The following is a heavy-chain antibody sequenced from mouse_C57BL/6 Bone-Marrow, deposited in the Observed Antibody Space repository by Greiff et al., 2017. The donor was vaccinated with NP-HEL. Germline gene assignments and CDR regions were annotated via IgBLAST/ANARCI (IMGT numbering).Heavy chain of an antibody. CDR3: ARNYGSSYGVDY. J-gene: IGHJ2*01. Sequence: EVKLQESGGGLVKPGGSLKLSCAASGFTFSSYAMSWVRQTPEKRLEWVATISDGGSYTYYPDNVKGRFTISRDNAKNNLYLQMSHLKSEDTAMYYCARNYGSSYGVDYWGQGTTLTVSS. V-gene: IGHV5-4*03. CDR2: ISDGGSYT. CDR1: GFTFSSYA. D-gene: IGHD1-1*01.